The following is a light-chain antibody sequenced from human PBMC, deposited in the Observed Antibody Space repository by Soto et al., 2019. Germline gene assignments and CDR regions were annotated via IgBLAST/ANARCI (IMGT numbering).Light chain of an antibody. CDR1: SSNIGSNA. Sequence: QSVVTQPTSLSGAPRQRVTISCSGGSSNIGSNAVNWYQQFPGKAPKLLIYYDDLLPSGVSDRFSGSKSGTSASLAISGLQSDDEADYYCAAWDDRLNGVVFGGWTKLTVL. J-gene: IGLJ3*02. V-gene: IGLV1-36*01. CDR3: AAWDDRLNGVV. CDR2: YDD.